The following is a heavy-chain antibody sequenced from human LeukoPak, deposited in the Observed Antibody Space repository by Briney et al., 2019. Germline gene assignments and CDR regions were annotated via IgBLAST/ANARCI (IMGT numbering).Heavy chain of an antibody. Sequence: GGSLRLSCAASGFTLSGNWMHWVRQAPGKGLEWVSYITSSSSGLWYADSVKGRFTISRDNAKNSLYLQMSSLRDEDTAVYYCARDRGRVFDYWGQGTLVTVSS. CDR1: GFTLSGNW. D-gene: IGHD3-16*01. CDR2: ITSSSSGL. CDR3: ARDRGRVFDY. J-gene: IGHJ4*02. V-gene: IGHV3-48*02.